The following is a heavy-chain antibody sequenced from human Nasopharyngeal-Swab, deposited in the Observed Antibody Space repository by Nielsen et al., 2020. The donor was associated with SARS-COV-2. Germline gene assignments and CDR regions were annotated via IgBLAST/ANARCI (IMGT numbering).Heavy chain of an antibody. J-gene: IGHJ5*02. Sequence: LSLTCATSGFTFSSYAMHWVRQAPCKGLEWVAVISYDGSNKYYADSVKGRFTISRDNSKNTLYLQMNSLRAEDTAVYYCAREGGNWFDPWGQGTLVTVSS. CDR1: GFTFSSYA. CDR3: AREGGNWFDP. D-gene: IGHD3-16*01. CDR2: ISYDGSNK. V-gene: IGHV3-30-3*01.